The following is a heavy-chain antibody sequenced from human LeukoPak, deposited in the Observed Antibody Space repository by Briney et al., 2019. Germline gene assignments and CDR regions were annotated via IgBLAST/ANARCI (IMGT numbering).Heavy chain of an antibody. J-gene: IGHJ3*02. CDR1: GFTVSSSY. D-gene: IGHD5-18*01. CDR2: ISGSGGST. Sequence: TGGSLRLSCAASGFTVSSSYMSWVRQAPGKGLEWVSAISGSGGSTYYADSVKGRFTISRDNSKNTLYLQMNNLGAEDTALYYCAKVITAGWQKDDLDIRGRGTMVTVSS. V-gene: IGHV3-23*01. CDR3: AKVITAGWQKDDLDI.